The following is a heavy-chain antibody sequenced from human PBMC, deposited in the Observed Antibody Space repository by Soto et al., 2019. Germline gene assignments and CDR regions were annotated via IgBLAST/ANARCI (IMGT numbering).Heavy chain of an antibody. D-gene: IGHD3-10*01. CDR2: INHSGST. CDR1: GGSFSCYY. CDR3: ARGVGSGSYYNQYNWFDP. V-gene: IGHV4-34*01. Sequence: SETLSLTCAVYGGSFSCYYWTWIRQPPGTGLEWIGEINHSGSTNYNPSLKSRVTISVDTSKNQFSLKLTSVTAADTAVYYCARGVGSGSYYNQYNWFDPWGQGTLVTSPQ. J-gene: IGHJ5*02.